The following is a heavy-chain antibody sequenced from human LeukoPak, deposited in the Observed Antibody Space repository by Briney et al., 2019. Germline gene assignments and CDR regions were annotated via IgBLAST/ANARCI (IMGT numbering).Heavy chain of an antibody. V-gene: IGHV3-23*01. D-gene: IGHD3-3*01. J-gene: IGHJ4*02. CDR1: GFTFSSYA. Sequence: GGSLRLSCAASGFTFSSYAMSWVRQAPGKGLEWVSAISGSGGSTYYADSVKGRFTISRDNSKNTLYLQMNSLRAEDTAVYYCAKANDDFWSGYSHFDYWGQGTLVTVSS. CDR3: AKANDDFWSGYSHFDY. CDR2: ISGSGGST.